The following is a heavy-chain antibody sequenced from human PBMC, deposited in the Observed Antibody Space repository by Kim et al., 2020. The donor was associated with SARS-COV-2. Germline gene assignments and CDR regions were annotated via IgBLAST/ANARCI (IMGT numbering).Heavy chain of an antibody. CDR1: GFTFSSYS. CDR3: ASQTYYDILTGYEGYYYYYGMDV. V-gene: IGHV3-21*04. Sequence: GGSLRLSCAASGFTFSSYSMNWVRQAPGKGLEWVSSISSSSSYIYYADSVKGRFTISRDNAKNSLYLQMNSLRAEDTAVYYCASQTYYDILTGYEGYYYYYGMDVWSQGTTVTVSS. D-gene: IGHD3-9*01. CDR2: ISSSSSYI. J-gene: IGHJ6*02.